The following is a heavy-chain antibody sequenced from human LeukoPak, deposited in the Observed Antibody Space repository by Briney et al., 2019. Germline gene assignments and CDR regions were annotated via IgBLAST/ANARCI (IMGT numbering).Heavy chain of an antibody. CDR1: GYTFTSYY. CDR2: INSGGGST. CDR3: ARDQGGTTDHGLDV. D-gene: IGHD1-1*01. V-gene: IGHV1-46*01. J-gene: IGHJ6*02. Sequence: ASVKVSCKASGYTFTSYYIHWVRQAPGQGLEWMGMINSGGGSTNYAQKFQGRVTMTRDTSTSTAYMELSRLTSEDTAVYYCARDQGGTTDHGLDVWGQGTTATVSS.